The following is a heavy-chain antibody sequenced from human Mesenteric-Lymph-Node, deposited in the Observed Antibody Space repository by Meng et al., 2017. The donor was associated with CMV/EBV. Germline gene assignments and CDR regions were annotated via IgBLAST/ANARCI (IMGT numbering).Heavy chain of an antibody. D-gene: IGHD3-10*01. V-gene: IGHV1-69*06. Sequence: GTFSSYAISGVRQAPGQGLEWMGGIIPIFGTANYAQKFQGRVTITADKSTSTAYMELSSLRSVDTAVYYCAREDYYGSGSTYYFDYWGQGTLVTVSS. CDR3: AREDYYGSGSTYYFDY. CDR1: GTFSSYA. CDR2: IIPIFGTA. J-gene: IGHJ4*02.